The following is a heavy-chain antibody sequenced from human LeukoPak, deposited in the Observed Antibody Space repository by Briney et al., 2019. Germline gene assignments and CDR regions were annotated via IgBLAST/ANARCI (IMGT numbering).Heavy chain of an antibody. D-gene: IGHD6-6*01. Sequence: ASVKVSCKVSGYTLTELSMHWVRQAPGKGLEWMGGFDPEDGETIYAQKFQGRVTMTEDTSTDTAYMELSSLRSGDTAVYYCATEDYSSSSLRWFDPWGQGTLVTVSS. CDR3: ATEDYSSSSLRWFDP. V-gene: IGHV1-24*01. CDR2: FDPEDGET. CDR1: GYTLTELS. J-gene: IGHJ5*02.